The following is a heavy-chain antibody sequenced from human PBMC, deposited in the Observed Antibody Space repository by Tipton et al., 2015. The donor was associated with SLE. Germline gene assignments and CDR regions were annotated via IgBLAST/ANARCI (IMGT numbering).Heavy chain of an antibody. Sequence: TLSLTCTVSGGSIFSSYWSWIRQPPGKGLEWIGCIYFSGSTNYNPSLRSRVTMSVDSCNSQFSLKLSSVTAADTAVYYCARELDTFDVWSQGTMLTVSS. CDR3: ARELDTFDV. J-gene: IGHJ3*01. CDR1: GGSIFSSY. CDR2: IYFSGST. V-gene: IGHV4-59*01.